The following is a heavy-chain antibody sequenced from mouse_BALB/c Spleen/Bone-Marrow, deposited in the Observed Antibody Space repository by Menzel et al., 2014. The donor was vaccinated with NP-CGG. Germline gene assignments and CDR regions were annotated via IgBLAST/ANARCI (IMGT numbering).Heavy chain of an antibody. Sequence: DVKLVESGTVLARPGASVKMSCKASGYSFTSYWMYWIKQRPGQGLEWIGAIYPGNSGTSYNQNFKGKAKLTAVTSASTAYVELSSLTNEDSAVYYCTRSITTAVEFDYWGQGTSLTVSS. V-gene: IGHV1-5*01. CDR3: TRSITTAVEFDY. J-gene: IGHJ2*03. CDR2: IYPGNSGT. D-gene: IGHD1-1*01. CDR1: GYSFTSYW.